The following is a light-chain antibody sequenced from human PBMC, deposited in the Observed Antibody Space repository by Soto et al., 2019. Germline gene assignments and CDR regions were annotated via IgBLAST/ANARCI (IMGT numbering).Light chain of an antibody. J-gene: IGKJ2*01. CDR2: DAS. Sequence: EIVLTQSPATLSLSPGERATLSCRASQSVSSYLAWYQQKPCQAPRLLLYDASNRATGIPARFSGSGSGTDFTLTISRLEPEEVAVYYCQQRSNWPPYTLGQGTKLEIK. V-gene: IGKV3-11*01. CDR3: QQRSNWPPYT. CDR1: QSVSSY.